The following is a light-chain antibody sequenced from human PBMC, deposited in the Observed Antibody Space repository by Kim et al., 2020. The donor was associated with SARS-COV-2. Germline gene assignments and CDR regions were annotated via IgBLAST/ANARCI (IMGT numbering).Light chain of an antibody. V-gene: IGKV3-15*01. CDR2: GAS. CDR3: QEYNNWTPYS. J-gene: IGKJ2*03. CDR1: QSVSSN. Sequence: VSPGERAPLSCRASQSVSSNLAWDQQKPGQAPRPLIYGASTRATGIPARFSGRGSGTEFTLTNSSLQSEDFAVYYCQEYNNWTPYSFGQETKLEI.